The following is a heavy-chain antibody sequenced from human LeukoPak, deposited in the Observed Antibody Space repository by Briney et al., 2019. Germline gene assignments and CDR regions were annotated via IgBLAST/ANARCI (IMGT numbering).Heavy chain of an antibody. Sequence: SVXVSCKASGGTLSSYVISWVRQAPGQGLEWMGGIIPMFGTANYAQKFQGRVTITTDESTSTAYMELSSLRSEDTAVYYCARGAGVRFLEWLFYMDVWGKGTTVTVSS. CDR2: IIPMFGTA. V-gene: IGHV1-69*05. CDR1: GGTLSSYV. CDR3: ARGAGVRFLEWLFYMDV. D-gene: IGHD3-3*01. J-gene: IGHJ6*03.